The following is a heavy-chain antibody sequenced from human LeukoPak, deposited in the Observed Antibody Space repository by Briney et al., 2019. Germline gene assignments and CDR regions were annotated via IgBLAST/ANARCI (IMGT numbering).Heavy chain of an antibody. CDR3: AKGVYSNYYFDY. CDR2: ISGSGGST. D-gene: IGHD4-11*01. V-gene: IGHV3-23*01. J-gene: IGHJ4*02. CDR1: GFTCSSYA. Sequence: PGGSLRLXCAASGFTCSSYAMSWVRQAPGKGLESVSAISGSGGSTYYADSVKGRFTISRDNSKNTLYLQMNSLRAEDTAVYYCAKGVYSNYYFDYWGQGTLVTVSS.